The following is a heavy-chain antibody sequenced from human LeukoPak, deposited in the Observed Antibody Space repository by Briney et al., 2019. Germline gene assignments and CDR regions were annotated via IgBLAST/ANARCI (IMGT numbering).Heavy chain of an antibody. D-gene: IGHD3-10*01. CDR2: INHSGST. CDR3: PFGNYYYYYGMDV. V-gene: IGHV4-34*01. Sequence: SENLSLTCAVYGGSFSGYYWSWIRQPPGKGLEWIGEINHSGSTNYNPSLKSRVTISVDTSKNQFSLKLSSVTAADTAVYYCPFGNYYYYYGMDVWGQGTTVTVSS. CDR1: GGSFSGYY. J-gene: IGHJ6*02.